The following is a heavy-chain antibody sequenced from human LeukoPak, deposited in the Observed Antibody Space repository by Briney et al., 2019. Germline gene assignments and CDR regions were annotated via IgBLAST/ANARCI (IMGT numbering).Heavy chain of an antibody. Sequence: PSETLSLTCTVSGGSISDYYWSWIRQPPGKGLEWIGYIYYSGSSYHSGSANYNPSLKSRATISVEASENQFSLKLSSVTAADTAVYYCARDRVHFDFWGQGTLLTVSS. CDR1: GGSISDYY. V-gene: IGHV4-59*01. CDR2: IYYSGSSYHSGSA. J-gene: IGHJ4*02. CDR3: ARDRVHFDF.